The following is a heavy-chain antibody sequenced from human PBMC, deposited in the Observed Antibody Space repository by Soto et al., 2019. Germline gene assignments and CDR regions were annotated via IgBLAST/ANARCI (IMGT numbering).Heavy chain of an antibody. CDR1: GGSISSSSYY. CDR2: IYYTGST. J-gene: IGHJ4*02. Sequence: SETLSLTCTVSGGSISSSSYYWGWIRQPPGKGLEWIGYIYYTGSTNYNPSLKSRVTISVGTSKNQFSLKLSSVTAADTAVYYCARGCSGGTCYSMWGQGTLVTVSS. V-gene: IGHV4-61*05. D-gene: IGHD2-15*01. CDR3: ARGCSGGTCYSM.